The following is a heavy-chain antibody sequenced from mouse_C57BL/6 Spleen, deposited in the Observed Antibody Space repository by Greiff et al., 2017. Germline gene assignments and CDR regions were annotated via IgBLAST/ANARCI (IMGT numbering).Heavy chain of an antibody. CDR2: IRSKSSNYAT. CDR3: VRAPHYYGSRPYAMDY. D-gene: IGHD1-1*01. J-gene: IGHJ4*01. CDR1: GFTFNTYA. V-gene: IGHV10-3*01. Sequence: EVKLVESGGGLVQPKGSLKLSCAASGFTFNTYAMHWVRQATGKGLEWVARIRSKSSNYATYYADSVKDRFTISRDDSQSMLYLQMNNLKTEDTDMYYCVRAPHYYGSRPYAMDYWGQGTSVTVSS.